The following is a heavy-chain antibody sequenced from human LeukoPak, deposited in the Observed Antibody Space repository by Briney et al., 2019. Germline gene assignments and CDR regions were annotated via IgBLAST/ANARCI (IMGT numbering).Heavy chain of an antibody. Sequence: GGSLRLSCAASGFTFSNAWVSWVRQAPGKGLEWVGRIKSKTDGGTTDYAAPVKGRFTISRDDSKNTLYLQMNSLKTEDTAVYYCTPGPTFGVVMYYWGQGTLVTVSS. CDR2: IKSKTDGGTT. J-gene: IGHJ4*02. V-gene: IGHV3-15*01. D-gene: IGHD3-3*01. CDR1: GFTFSNAW. CDR3: TPGPTFGVVMYY.